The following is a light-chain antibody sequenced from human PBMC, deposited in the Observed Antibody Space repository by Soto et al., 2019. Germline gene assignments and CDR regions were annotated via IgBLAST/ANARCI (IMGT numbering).Light chain of an antibody. Sequence: DIQLTQSPSFLSASVGDRVTITCRASQDISDYLAWYQQRPGKAPKLLIYAASTLQSGVPSRFSGSGSGTEFTLTISSLQPEDFATYSCQQLNSYPLTFGEGTKVEIK. CDR3: QQLNSYPLT. CDR2: AAS. J-gene: IGKJ4*01. CDR1: QDISDY. V-gene: IGKV1-9*01.